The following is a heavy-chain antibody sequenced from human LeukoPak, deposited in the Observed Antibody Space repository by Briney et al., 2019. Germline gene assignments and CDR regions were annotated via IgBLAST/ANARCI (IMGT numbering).Heavy chain of an antibody. CDR2: INQGGSVQ. V-gene: IGHV3-7*01. D-gene: IGHD5-12*01. CDR3: ARVEYSGWNLEY. Sequence: GGSLRLSCAASGFTFRSFWMSWVRQAPGKGLERVANINQGGSVQYYMDSVKGRFTISRDDAKNSLYVQMNSLRDEDTAVYYCARVEYSGWNLEYWGQGTLVTVSS. CDR1: GFTFRSFW. J-gene: IGHJ4*02.